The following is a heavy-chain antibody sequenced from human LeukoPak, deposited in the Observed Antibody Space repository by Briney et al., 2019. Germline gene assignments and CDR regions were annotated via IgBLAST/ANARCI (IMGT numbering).Heavy chain of an antibody. CDR3: AKPGSGISYYFGY. V-gene: IGHV3-23*01. J-gene: IGHJ4*02. Sequence: GGSLRLSCAASGFTFSSYGMSWVRQAPGKGLEWVSAISGSGGSTYYADSVKGRFTISRDNSKNTLYLQMNSLRAEDTAVYYCAKPGSGISYYFGYWGQGTLVTVSS. CDR2: ISGSGGST. D-gene: IGHD3-10*01. CDR1: GFTFSSYG.